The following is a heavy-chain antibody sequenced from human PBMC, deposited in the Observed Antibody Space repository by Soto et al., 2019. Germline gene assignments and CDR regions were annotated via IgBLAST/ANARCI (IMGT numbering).Heavy chain of an antibody. D-gene: IGHD2-8*01. CDR1: GFTFSSYA. CDR2: ISGSGGGT. V-gene: IGHV3-23*01. CDR3: AKERILMVYAILDY. J-gene: IGHJ4*02. Sequence: EVQLLESGGGLVQPGGSLRLSCAASGFTFSSYAMSWVRQAPGKGLEWVSVISGSGGGTYYADSVKGRFTISRDNSKNTLYLQMNSLRAEDTAVYYCAKERILMVYAILDYWGQGTLVTVSS.